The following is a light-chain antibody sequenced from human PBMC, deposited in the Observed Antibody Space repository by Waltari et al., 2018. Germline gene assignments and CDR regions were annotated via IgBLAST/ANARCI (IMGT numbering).Light chain of an antibody. V-gene: IGLV1-51*02. CDR1: SSNIGNTY. CDR3: GTWDSSLSGAV. J-gene: IGLJ7*01. CDR2: ENT. Sequence: QSVLTQPPSVSAAPGQRVTISCSGGSSNIGNTYVSWYRQCPGTAPKLLIYENTERPSGIPGRVSGSKSGTSATLDITGLQAGDEADYYCGTWDSSLSGAVFGGGTHLTVL.